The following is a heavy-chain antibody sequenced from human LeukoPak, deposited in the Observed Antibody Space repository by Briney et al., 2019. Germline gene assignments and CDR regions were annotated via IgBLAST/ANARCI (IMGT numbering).Heavy chain of an antibody. Sequence: GGSLRLSCAASGFTFSTYNMNWVRQAPGKGLEWVSSISGSSSYIYYADSVKGRFSISRDNAKNSLYLQMNSLRAEDTAVYYCARGTLYGSGSLNGYYYYMDVWGKGTTVTVSS. CDR3: ARGTLYGSGSLNGYYYYMDV. J-gene: IGHJ6*03. V-gene: IGHV3-21*04. CDR1: GFTFSTYN. CDR2: ISGSSSYI. D-gene: IGHD3-10*01.